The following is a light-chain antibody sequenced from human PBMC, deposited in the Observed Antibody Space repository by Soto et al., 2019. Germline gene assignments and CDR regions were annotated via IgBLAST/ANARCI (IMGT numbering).Light chain of an antibody. V-gene: IGKV1-33*01. CDR3: QQYDNLPIT. CDR2: DAS. CDR1: QDISTY. Sequence: DIQMTQSPSSLSASAGDRVTLTCQASQDISTYLNWYQQKPGKAPKLLIYDASNLETGVPSRFSGSGSGTDFTFTISSLQPEDIATYYCQQYDNLPITFGGGTKVEIK. J-gene: IGKJ4*01.